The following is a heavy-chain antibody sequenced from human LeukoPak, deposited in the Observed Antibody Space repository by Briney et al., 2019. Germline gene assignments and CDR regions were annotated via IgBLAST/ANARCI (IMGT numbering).Heavy chain of an antibody. J-gene: IGHJ6*03. V-gene: IGHV4-61*02. D-gene: IGHD6-19*01. CDR1: GGSISSGSDY. CDR3: ARADSSGWYGGYYYYYYYMDV. Sequence: SETLSLTCTVSGGSISSGSDYWSWIRQPAGKGLEWIGRIYTSGRTNYNPSLKSRVTISVDTSKNQFSLKLSSVTAADTAVYYCARADSSGWYGGYYYYYYYMDVWGKGTTVTVSS. CDR2: IYTSGRT.